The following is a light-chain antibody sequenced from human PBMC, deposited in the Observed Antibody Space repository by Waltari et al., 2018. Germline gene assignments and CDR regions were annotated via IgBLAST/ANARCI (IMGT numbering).Light chain of an antibody. J-gene: IGLJ2*01. CDR2: DVS. Sequence: QSALTQPASVSGSPGQSITISCTGTGSDVGRYNLFSWYQQYQGKAPKLIIYDVSKRPSGVSVRFSGSKSANTASLTISGLQDEDEADYYCCSFAFSSTTSVIFGGGTKLAVL. CDR1: GSDVGRYNL. CDR3: CSFAFSSTTSVI. V-gene: IGLV2-23*02.